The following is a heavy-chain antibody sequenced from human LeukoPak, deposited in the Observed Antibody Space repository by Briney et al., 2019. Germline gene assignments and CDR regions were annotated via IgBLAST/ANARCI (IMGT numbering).Heavy chain of an antibody. CDR3: ARGVILAPFDY. D-gene: IGHD3-16*02. Sequence: PSETLSLTCTVSGGSISSYYWSWIRQPPGKGLEWIGYIYYSGSTNFNPSLKSRVTISVDTSKNQFSLKLSSVTAADTAVYYCARGVILAPFDYWGQGTLVTVSS. CDR1: GGSISSYY. J-gene: IGHJ4*02. V-gene: IGHV4-59*01. CDR2: IYYSGST.